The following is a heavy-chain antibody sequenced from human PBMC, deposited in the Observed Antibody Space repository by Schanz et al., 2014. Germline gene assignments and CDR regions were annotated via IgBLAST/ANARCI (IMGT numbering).Heavy chain of an antibody. CDR1: GFTFSSYA. Sequence: VQLVESGGGVVQPGRSLRLSCAASGFTFSSYALHWVRQAPGKGLEWGSGISGSSTTTYYADSVKGRFTISRDNSKNTLYLQVYSQRPEVTAVYSCAKYRGEYRASCSFRELQSWGQGSLVIVSS. CDR3: AKYRGEYRASCSFRELQS. V-gene: IGHV3-23*04. J-gene: IGHJ5*02. D-gene: IGHD2-15*01. CDR2: ISGSSTTT.